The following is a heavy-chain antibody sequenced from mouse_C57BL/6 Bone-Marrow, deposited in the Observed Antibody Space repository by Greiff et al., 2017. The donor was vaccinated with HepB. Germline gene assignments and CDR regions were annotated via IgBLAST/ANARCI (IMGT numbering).Heavy chain of an antibody. J-gene: IGHJ4*01. CDR3: ARGVTTVMDY. Sequence: SGPELVKPGASVKISCKASGYTFTDYYMNWVKQSHGKSLEWIGDINPNNGGTSYNQKFKGKATLTVDKSSSTAYMELRSLTSEDSAVYYCARGVTTVMDYWGQGTSVTVSS. CDR1: GYTFTDYY. V-gene: IGHV1-26*01. CDR2: INPNNGGT. D-gene: IGHD1-1*01.